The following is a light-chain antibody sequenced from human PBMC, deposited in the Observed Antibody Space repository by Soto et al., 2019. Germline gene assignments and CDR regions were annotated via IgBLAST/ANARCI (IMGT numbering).Light chain of an antibody. CDR1: SSDVGSYNL. J-gene: IGLJ2*01. V-gene: IGLV2-23*02. CDR2: DVS. Sequence: QSALTQPASVSGSPEQSITISCTGTSSDVGSYNLVSWYQQHPGKAPKLMIYDVSKRPSGVSNRFSGSKSGNTASLTISGLQAENWDYYYCCSQAGICYFEVLFGGGT. CDR3: CSQAGICYFEVL.